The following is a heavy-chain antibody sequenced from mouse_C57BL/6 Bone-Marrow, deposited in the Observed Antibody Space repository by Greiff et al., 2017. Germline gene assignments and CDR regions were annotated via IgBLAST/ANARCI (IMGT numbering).Heavy chain of an antibody. D-gene: IGHD4-1*01. CDR3: ARRNWDYWYFDV. Sequence: EVKLVESGGDLVKPGGSLKLSCAASGFTFSSYGMSWVRQTPDKRLEWVATISSGGSYTYYPDSVKGRFTISRDNAKNTLYLQMSRLKSEDTAMYYCARRNWDYWYFDVWGTGTTVTVSS. CDR2: ISSGGSYT. CDR1: GFTFSSYG. J-gene: IGHJ1*03. V-gene: IGHV5-6*02.